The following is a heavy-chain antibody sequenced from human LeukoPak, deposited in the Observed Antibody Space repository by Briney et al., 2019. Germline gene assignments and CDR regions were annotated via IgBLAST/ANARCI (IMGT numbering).Heavy chain of an antibody. Sequence: PSETLSLTCTVSGGSISSGDYYWSWIRQPPGKGLEWIGYIYYSGSTYYNPPLKSRVTISVDTSKNQFSLKLSSVTAADTAVYYCARAGLVVPAANFDYWGQGTLVTVSS. D-gene: IGHD2-2*01. J-gene: IGHJ4*02. V-gene: IGHV4-30-4*01. CDR3: ARAGLVVPAANFDY. CDR2: IYYSGST. CDR1: GGSISSGDYY.